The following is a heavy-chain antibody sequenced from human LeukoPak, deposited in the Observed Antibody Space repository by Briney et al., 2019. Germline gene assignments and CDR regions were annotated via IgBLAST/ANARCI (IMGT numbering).Heavy chain of an antibody. D-gene: IGHD6-19*01. CDR2: ISAYNGNT. J-gene: IGHJ4*02. V-gene: IGHV1-18*01. CDR3: ARTRVAGTVEVDVFDY. Sequence: ASVKVSCKASGYTFTSYGISWVRQAPGQGLEWMGWISAYNGNTNYAQKLQGRVTMTTDTSTGTAYMELRSLRSDDTAVYYCARTRVAGTVEVDVFDYWGQGTLVTVSS. CDR1: GYTFTSYG.